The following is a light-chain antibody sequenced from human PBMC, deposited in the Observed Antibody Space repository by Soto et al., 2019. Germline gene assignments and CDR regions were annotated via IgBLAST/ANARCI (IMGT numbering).Light chain of an antibody. CDR2: KAS. CDR3: QQYNSYSRT. Sequence: DIQMTQSPSTLSASVGDRVTITCRASQSISSWLAWYQQKPGKAPKLLIYKASSLESGVPSRFSGSGSGTEFTLTISSLQPDDVATYYCQQYNSYSRTFGQGTKVAIK. V-gene: IGKV1-5*03. CDR1: QSISSW. J-gene: IGKJ1*01.